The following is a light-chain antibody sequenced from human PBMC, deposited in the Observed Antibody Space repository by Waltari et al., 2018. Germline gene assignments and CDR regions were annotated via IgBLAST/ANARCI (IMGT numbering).Light chain of an antibody. J-gene: IGLJ2*01. Sequence: QSVLTQPPSVSGAPGQRVTISCPGSSSNIGAGFGGPCYQQLPGTAPKLLIFGNNNRPSGVPDRFSGSKSGTSASLAITGLQAEDEADYYCQSYDSSLFVVFGGGTKLTVL. V-gene: IGLV1-40*01. CDR2: GNN. CDR1: SSNIGAGFG. CDR3: QSYDSSLFVV.